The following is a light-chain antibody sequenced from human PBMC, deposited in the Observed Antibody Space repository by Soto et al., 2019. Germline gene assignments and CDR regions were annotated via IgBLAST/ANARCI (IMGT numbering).Light chain of an antibody. V-gene: IGKV2-28*01. CDR2: LGS. CDR3: MQPQQLWT. Sequence: DIVMTQSPLSLPVTPGEPASISCRSSQSLLHSNGYNYLDWYLQKPGQSPQLLIYLGSNRATGVPDRFSGSGSGTDFTLKISRVQGEDVEVYYCMQPQQLWTFGQGTKVE. J-gene: IGKJ1*01. CDR1: QSLLHSNGYNY.